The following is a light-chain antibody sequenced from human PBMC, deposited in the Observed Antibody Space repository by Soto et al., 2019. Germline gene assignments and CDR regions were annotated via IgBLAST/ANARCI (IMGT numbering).Light chain of an antibody. Sequence: VITQPPGTLSVSPGEGATLSCRASQNVRSNLAWYQQKPGQPPRLLIYDASNRANGIPARFTGSGSGTDFTLTISSLESEDFAVYFCQQRAGWPPTFGGGTKVDIK. J-gene: IGKJ4*02. CDR3: QQRAGWPPT. CDR2: DAS. CDR1: QNVRSN. V-gene: IGKV3-11*01.